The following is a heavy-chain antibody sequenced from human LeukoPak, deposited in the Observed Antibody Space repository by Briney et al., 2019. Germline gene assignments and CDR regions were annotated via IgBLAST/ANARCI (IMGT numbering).Heavy chain of an antibody. CDR1: GYSISSGYY. J-gene: IGHJ4*02. CDR2: IYHSGST. V-gene: IGHV4-38-2*02. D-gene: IGHD6-6*01. Sequence: PSETLSLTCTVSGYSISSGYYWGWIRQPPGKGLEWIGSIYHSGSTYYNPSLKSRVTISVDTSKNQFSLKLSSVTAADTAVYYCARAISSSAYYFDYWGQGTLVTVSS. CDR3: ARAISSSAYYFDY.